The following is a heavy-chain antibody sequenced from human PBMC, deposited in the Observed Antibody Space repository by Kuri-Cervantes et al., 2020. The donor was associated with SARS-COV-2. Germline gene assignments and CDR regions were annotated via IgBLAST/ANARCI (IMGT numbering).Heavy chain of an antibody. CDR2: VYSSGGT. J-gene: IGHJ6*02. CDR3: ARGMLGDDSIHYGMDV. D-gene: IGHD2/OR15-2a*01. Sequence: SETLSLTCTLSGGSISGYYWSWIRQSAGKGLEFIGRVYSSGGTNYNPSLESRVTMSIDTAKNQVSLRLTSVTAADTAVYYCARGMLGDDSIHYGMDVWGQGTSVTVSS. CDR1: GGSISGYY. V-gene: IGHV4-4*07.